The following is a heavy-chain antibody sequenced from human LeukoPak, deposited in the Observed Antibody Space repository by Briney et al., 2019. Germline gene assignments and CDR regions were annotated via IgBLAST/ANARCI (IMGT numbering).Heavy chain of an antibody. J-gene: IGHJ5*01. Sequence: SETLSLTCTVSGDSISSYYWSWIRQTPGKGLEWIGYIFYTGSTDYNPSLKRRVTISLDTSKNQFSLKLTSVTAADTAVYFCARLAKWELPDSWGQGTLVTVSS. CDR2: IFYTGST. D-gene: IGHD1-26*01. V-gene: IGHV4-59*01. CDR3: ARLAKWELPDS. CDR1: GDSISSYY.